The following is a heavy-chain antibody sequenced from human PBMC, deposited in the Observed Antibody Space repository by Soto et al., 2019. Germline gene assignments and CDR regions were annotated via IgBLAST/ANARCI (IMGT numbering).Heavy chain of an antibody. D-gene: IGHD3-16*02. Sequence: GGSLRLSCAASGFTFSSYGMHWVRQAPGKGLEWVAVIWYDGSNKYYADSVKGRFTISRDNSKNTLYLQMNSLRAEDTAVYYCARSPPPVYEDWGSYRVFDYWGQGTLVTVSS. V-gene: IGHV3-33*01. J-gene: IGHJ4*02. CDR3: ARSPPPVYEDWGSYRVFDY. CDR2: IWYDGSNK. CDR1: GFTFSSYG.